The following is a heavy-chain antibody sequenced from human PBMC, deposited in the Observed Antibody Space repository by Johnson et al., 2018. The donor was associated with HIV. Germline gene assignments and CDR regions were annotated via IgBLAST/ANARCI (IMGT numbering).Heavy chain of an antibody. CDR1: GYSVTGYN. CDR2: IYSGGST. CDR3: ARFGRGGSHAFDI. V-gene: IGHV3-66*01. Sequence: VQLVESGGGLVQPGGSLRLSCAVSGYSVTGYNMNWVRQAPGKGLEWVSVIYSGGSTYYANSVKGRFTISRDNSKNTLYLQMNSLRAEDTAFYYCARFGRGGSHAFDIWGQGTMVTVSS. D-gene: IGHD5-24*01. J-gene: IGHJ3*02.